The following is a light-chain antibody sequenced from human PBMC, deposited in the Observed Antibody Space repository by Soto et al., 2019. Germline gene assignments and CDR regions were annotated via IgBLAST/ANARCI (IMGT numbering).Light chain of an antibody. CDR2: AAS. Sequence: AIQLTQSPSSLSASVGDRVTITCRAGQVINSFLAWYQQKPGKAPKLLIYAASSLQTGVPSRFSGSGSATDFTLTINSLQPEDFATYYCQQTDSYPSTFGGGTKVDIK. CDR1: QVINSF. V-gene: IGKV1-13*02. CDR3: QQTDSYPST. J-gene: IGKJ4*01.